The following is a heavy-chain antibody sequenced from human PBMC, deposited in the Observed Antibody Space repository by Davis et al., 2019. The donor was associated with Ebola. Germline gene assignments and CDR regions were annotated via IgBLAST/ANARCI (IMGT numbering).Heavy chain of an antibody. CDR1: GASISSGSHY. Sequence: MPSETLSLTCTVSGASISSGSHYWGWIRQPPGKGLEWIGSIFHSGSTYYNPSLKSRVTISVDPSENQFSLKVTSVTAADTAVYYCARKPARWENWFDPWGQGTLVTVSS. CDR3: ARKPARWENWFDP. J-gene: IGHJ5*02. CDR2: IFHSGST. V-gene: IGHV4-39*01. D-gene: IGHD2-2*01.